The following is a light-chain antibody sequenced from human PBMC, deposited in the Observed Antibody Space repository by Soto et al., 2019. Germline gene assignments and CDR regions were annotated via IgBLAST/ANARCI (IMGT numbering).Light chain of an antibody. CDR3: LQEYNYPLS. Sequence: AVQMTQSPSSLSASLGDRVTITCRASRGIRNDLGWYQQKAGKAPKLLIYAASSLQGGVPSRFSGGGSGRDFTLTISSLQPEDFATYYCLQEYNYPLSFXGGTKVDIK. J-gene: IGKJ4*01. CDR2: AAS. V-gene: IGKV1-6*01. CDR1: RGIRND.